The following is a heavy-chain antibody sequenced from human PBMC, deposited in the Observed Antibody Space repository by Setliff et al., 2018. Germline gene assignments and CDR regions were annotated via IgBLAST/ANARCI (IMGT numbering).Heavy chain of an antibody. Sequence: SETLSLTCTVSGGSISPYFWSWVRQPPGKGLEWIGYIYHNGNTNFNPSLKTRVSMSVDTSKNQIALNLKSVTAADTAVYYCARDRTAYSYGLDVWGQGTTVTVSS. CDR2: IYHNGNT. CDR3: ARDRTAYSYGLDV. D-gene: IGHD5-18*01. CDR1: GGSISPYF. J-gene: IGHJ6*02. V-gene: IGHV4-59*01.